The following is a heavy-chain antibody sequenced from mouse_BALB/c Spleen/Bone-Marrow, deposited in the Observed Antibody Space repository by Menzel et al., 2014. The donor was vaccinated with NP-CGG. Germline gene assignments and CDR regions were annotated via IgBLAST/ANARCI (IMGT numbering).Heavy chain of an antibody. J-gene: IGHJ2*01. Sequence: DVHLVESGGGLVQPGGSLKLSCVASGFTFSSYTMSWVRQTPEKRLAWVAYISNGGGSTYYPDTVKGRFTISRDNAKNTLYLQMSSLKSEDTAMYYCARRSAATYYFDYWGQGTPLTVSS. D-gene: IGHD1-2*01. CDR3: ARRSAATYYFDY. CDR2: ISNGGGST. CDR1: GFTFSSYT. V-gene: IGHV5-12-2*01.